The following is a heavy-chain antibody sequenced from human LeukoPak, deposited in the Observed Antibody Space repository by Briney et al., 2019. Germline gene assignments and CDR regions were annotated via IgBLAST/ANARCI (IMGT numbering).Heavy chain of an antibody. J-gene: IGHJ4*02. Sequence: SETLSLSCTVSGGSISSYIWSWIPQPPGKGLEWVGCIYISGSPNYNPSLKSRVTMSVDTSKTQFSLKLSCVTGAYTAVDYCAGGGRYCSGGSCYFRECYYWGQGTLVTVSS. V-gene: IGHV4-4*07. CDR3: AGGGRYCSGGSCYFRECYY. D-gene: IGHD2-15*01. CDR1: GGSISSYI. CDR2: IYISGSP.